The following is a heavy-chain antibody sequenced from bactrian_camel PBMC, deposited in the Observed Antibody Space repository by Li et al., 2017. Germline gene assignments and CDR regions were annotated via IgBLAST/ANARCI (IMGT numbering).Heavy chain of an antibody. Sequence: HVQLVESGGGSVQAGGSLRLSCASSEPAFSRRCMGWFRQAPGKEREGVAQKTTSSGSTSYADSVKGRFTISQDNAKNTLYLQLNSLTREDSAMYYCTREAQWVGYHEFAEYWGQGTQVTVS. CDR3: TREAQWVGYHEFAEY. CDR2: KTTSSGST. CDR1: EPAFSRRC. J-gene: IGHJ4*01. V-gene: IGHV3S1*01. D-gene: IGHD3*01.